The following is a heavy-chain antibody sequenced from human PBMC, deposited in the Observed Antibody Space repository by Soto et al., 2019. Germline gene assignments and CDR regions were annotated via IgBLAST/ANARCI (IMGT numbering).Heavy chain of an antibody. CDR1: GITYTTYA. CDR2: INTGNGNT. V-gene: IGHV1-3*04. D-gene: IGHD5-12*01. Sequence: QVQLVQSGAEVKKPGASVKVACKASGITYTTYAIHWVRQAPGQGLEWMGRINTGNGNTRYSQRFQGRVTLTTDTSASTAYMDVGSLTSEETAVFYFARAVCGYVSWGQLSLITVSS. J-gene: IGHJ5*02. CDR3: ARAVCGYVS.